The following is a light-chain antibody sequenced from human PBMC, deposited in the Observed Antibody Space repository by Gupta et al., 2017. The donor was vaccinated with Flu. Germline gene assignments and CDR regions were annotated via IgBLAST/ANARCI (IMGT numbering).Light chain of an antibody. CDR2: GVS. CDR1: SSDVGSYNY. Sequence: QSALTQPASVSGSPGQSITISCSGTSSDVGSYNYVSWYQQHPGKAPKLIIYGVSTRPSGVSDRFSGSKSGNTASLTISGLQAEDEGDYYCSSYTTTSTPWVFGGGTKLTVL. J-gene: IGLJ3*02. V-gene: IGLV2-14*01. CDR3: SSYTTTSTPWV.